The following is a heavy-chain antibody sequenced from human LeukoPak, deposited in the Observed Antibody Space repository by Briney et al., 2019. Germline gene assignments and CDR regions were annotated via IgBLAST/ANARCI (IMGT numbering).Heavy chain of an antibody. CDR3: AKGKRGYSGYGTDF. Sequence: GGSLRLSCAASGFTFSSYAMSWVRQAPGRGLEWVSAISGSGGSTYYADSVKGRFTISRDNSKNTLYLQMNSLRAEDTAVYYCAKGKRGYSGYGTDFWGQGTLVTVSS. J-gene: IGHJ4*02. CDR2: ISGSGGST. V-gene: IGHV3-23*01. CDR1: GFTFSSYA. D-gene: IGHD5-12*01.